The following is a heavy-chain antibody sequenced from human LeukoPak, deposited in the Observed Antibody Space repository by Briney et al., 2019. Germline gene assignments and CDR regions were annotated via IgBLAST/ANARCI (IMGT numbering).Heavy chain of an antibody. Sequence: GASVTVSCKASGYTFTSYGISWVRQAPGKGLEWMGWISAYNGNTNYAQKLQGRVTMTTDTSTSTAYMELRSLRSDDTAVYYCARDPGDGADYYYYYYMDVWGKGTTVTVSS. CDR2: ISAYNGNT. CDR3: ARDPGDGADYYYYYYMDV. V-gene: IGHV1-18*01. CDR1: GYTFTSYG. J-gene: IGHJ6*03. D-gene: IGHD3-10*01.